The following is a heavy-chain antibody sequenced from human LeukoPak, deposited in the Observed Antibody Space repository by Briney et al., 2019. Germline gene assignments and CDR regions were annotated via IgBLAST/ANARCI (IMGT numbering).Heavy chain of an antibody. J-gene: IGHJ4*02. Sequence: SGGSLRLSCAASGFTFSSYAMHWVRQAPGKGLEWVALISYDGSNKYYADSVKGRFTISRDNSKNTLYLQMNSLRAEDTAVYYCARARGYCSGGSCSPRAPGVDYWGQGTLVTVSS. V-gene: IGHV3-30*04. CDR1: GFTFSSYA. CDR3: ARARGYCSGGSCSPRAPGVDY. D-gene: IGHD2-15*01. CDR2: ISYDGSNK.